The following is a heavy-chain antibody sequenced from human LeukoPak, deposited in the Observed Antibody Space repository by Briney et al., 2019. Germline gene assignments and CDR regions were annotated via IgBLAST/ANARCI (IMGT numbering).Heavy chain of an antibody. CDR2: ISSTSAYI. V-gene: IGHV3-21*01. J-gene: IGHJ4*02. Sequence: GGSLRLSCAGSGFALKSYSLSWVRQAPGKGLEWVSSISSTSAYIYYADSVKGRFTISRDNSKNTLYLQMNSLRAEDTAVYYCVRDDDRPDNGLDYWGQGTLVTVSS. CDR3: VRDDDRPDNGLDY. D-gene: IGHD3-22*01. CDR1: GFALKSYS.